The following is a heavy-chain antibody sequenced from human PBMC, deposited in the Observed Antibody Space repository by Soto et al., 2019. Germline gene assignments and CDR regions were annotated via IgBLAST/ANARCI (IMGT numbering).Heavy chain of an antibody. J-gene: IGHJ5*02. D-gene: IGHD1-1*01. CDR1: GFSLSTSGVG. Sequence: QITLKESGPTLVKPTQTLTLTCTFSGFSLSTSGVGVGWIRQPPGKALEWLALIYWDDDKRYSSSLKSRLTITKDTSKNQVVLTMTNMDPVDTATYYCAHRLKGASHPGAWGQGTLVTVSS. CDR2: IYWDDDK. V-gene: IGHV2-5*02. CDR3: AHRLKGASHPGA.